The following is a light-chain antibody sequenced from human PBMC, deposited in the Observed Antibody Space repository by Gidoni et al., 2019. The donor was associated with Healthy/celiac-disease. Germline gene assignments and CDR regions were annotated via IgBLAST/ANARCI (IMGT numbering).Light chain of an antibody. CDR2: EVS. CDR1: SSDVGGYNY. Sequence: QSALTQPASVSGSPGQSITISCTGTSSDVGGYNYVAWYQQHPGKAPKLMMYEVSNRPSGVSNRFSGSKSGNTASLTISGLQAEDEADYYCSSYTSSSTPWVFGGGTKLTGL. J-gene: IGLJ3*02. V-gene: IGLV2-14*01. CDR3: SSYTSSSTPWV.